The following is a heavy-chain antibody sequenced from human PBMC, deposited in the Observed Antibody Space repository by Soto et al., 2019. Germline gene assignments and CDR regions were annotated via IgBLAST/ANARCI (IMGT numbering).Heavy chain of an antibody. CDR1: GFTFSSYW. D-gene: IGHD2-8*01. V-gene: IGHV3-74*01. CDR2: INSDGSST. J-gene: IGHJ4*02. CDR3: SSGHCTNGVCRGYYFDY. Sequence: EVQLVESGGGLVQPGGSLRLSCATSGFTFSSYWMHWVRQAPGKGPVWVSRINSDGSSTTYADSVKGRFTISRDNAKNTLYLQMNSLRAEDTAVYYCSSGHCTNGVCRGYYFDYWGQGTLVTVSS.